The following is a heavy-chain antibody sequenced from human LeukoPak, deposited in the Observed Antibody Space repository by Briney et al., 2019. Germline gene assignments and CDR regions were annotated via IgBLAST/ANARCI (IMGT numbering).Heavy chain of an antibody. CDR2: INPNSGGT. CDR1: GYTFTGYY. CDR3: ARVGVDLWFDP. J-gene: IGHJ5*02. V-gene: IGHV1-2*06. D-gene: IGHD3/OR15-3a*01. Sequence: VSVKVSCKASGYTFTGYYILWLRQAPGQGLEWMGRINPNSGGTNYAQKFQGRVTMPTDTSISTAYMEPNRLKPGDTAVYYCARVGVDLWFDPRREPTLVTVPS.